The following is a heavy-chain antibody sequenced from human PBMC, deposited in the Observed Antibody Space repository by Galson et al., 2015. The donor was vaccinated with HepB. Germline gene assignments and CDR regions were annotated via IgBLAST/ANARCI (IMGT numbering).Heavy chain of an antibody. Sequence: SLRLSCAASGFTFSSYAMSWVRQTPEKGLEWVSLISGDGTTTFYADSVEGRFTISRDNSKNTLYLQMNSLRAEDTAVYYCAKRDGYGMDVWGQGTTVTVSS. J-gene: IGHJ6*02. D-gene: IGHD5-24*01. V-gene: IGHV3-23*01. CDR1: GFTFSSYA. CDR2: ISGDGTTT. CDR3: AKRDGYGMDV.